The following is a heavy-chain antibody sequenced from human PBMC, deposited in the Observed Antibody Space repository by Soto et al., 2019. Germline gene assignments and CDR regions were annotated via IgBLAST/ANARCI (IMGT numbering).Heavy chain of an antibody. CDR1: GYTIIDYY. CDR3: ARLPGYISDWYYFDL. Sequence: QVQLVQSGAEVKKPGASVKVSCEASGYTIIDYYMHWVRQAPGQGFEWMGRISPKSGGTNYAQKFQGRVTMTWDTSLNTAYMELSSLMSEDTAVYYCARLPGYISDWYYFDLWGQGTLVTVSS. J-gene: IGHJ4*02. D-gene: IGHD6-19*01. V-gene: IGHV1-2*02. CDR2: ISPKSGGT.